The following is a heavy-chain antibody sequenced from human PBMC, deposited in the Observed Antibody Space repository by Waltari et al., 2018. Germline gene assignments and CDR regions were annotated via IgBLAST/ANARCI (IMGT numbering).Heavy chain of an antibody. J-gene: IGHJ4*02. D-gene: IGHD6-6*01. CDR3: ATDSTSSSHLES. CDR2: ITPILETT. Sequence: QVQLVQSGTEVKKPGSSVKVSCKASGGTFSSYVINWVRQTPGQGLEWMGGITPILETTNHAHKCRVRLTITADESTATAYMELAILRPDDTAVYYCATDSTSSSHLESWGQGTLVTVSS. CDR1: GGTFSSYV. V-gene: IGHV1-69*01.